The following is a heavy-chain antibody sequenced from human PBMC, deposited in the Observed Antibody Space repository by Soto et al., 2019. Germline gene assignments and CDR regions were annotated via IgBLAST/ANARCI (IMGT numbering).Heavy chain of an antibody. D-gene: IGHD6-13*01. Sequence: EVQLVESGGGLVQPGGSLRLSCAASGFTFSSYWMSWVRQAPGKGLEWVANIKQDGSEKYYVDSVKGRFTISRDNAKNSLYLQMNCLRAEDTAVYYCARDSAAVVSGWFDPWGQGTLVTVSS. V-gene: IGHV3-7*01. J-gene: IGHJ5*02. CDR2: IKQDGSEK. CDR1: GFTFSSYW. CDR3: ARDSAAVVSGWFDP.